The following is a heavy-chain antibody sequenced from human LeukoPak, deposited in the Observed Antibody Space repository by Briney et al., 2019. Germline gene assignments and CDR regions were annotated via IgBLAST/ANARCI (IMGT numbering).Heavy chain of an antibody. CDR3: AKCDYDFWSGYWPFDY. V-gene: IGHV3-53*01. D-gene: IGHD3-3*01. CDR1: GFTVSSNY. CDR2: IYSGGST. J-gene: IGHJ4*02. Sequence: GGSLRLSCAASGFTVSSNYMSWVRQAPGKGLEWVSVIYSGGSTYYADSVKGRFTISRDNSKNTLYLQMNSLRAEDTAVYYCAKCDYDFWSGYWPFDYWGQGTLVTVSS.